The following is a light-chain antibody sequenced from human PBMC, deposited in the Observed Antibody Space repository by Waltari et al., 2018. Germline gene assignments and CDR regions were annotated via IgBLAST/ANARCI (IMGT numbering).Light chain of an antibody. CDR2: GAS. CDR1: QSVTSSH. Sequence: ETVLTQSPGTLSLSPGERATLSCRASQSVTSSHLAWDQQKPGQAPRLLINGASRRATGIPDRFSGSGSGTDFTLTITRLEPEDFAVYYCQQYGNSPRTFGQGTGVEIK. V-gene: IGKV3-20*01. CDR3: QQYGNSPRT. J-gene: IGKJ1*01.